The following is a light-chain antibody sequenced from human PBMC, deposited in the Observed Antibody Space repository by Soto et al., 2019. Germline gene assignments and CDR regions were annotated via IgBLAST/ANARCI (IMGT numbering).Light chain of an antibody. J-gene: IGLJ2*01. Sequence: QSALTQPASVSGSPGQWITISCTGTSSDVGGYNYVSWYQQHPGKAPKLMIYDVSNRPSGVSNRFSGSKSGNTASLTISGLQAEDGADYYCSSYTSSSTLVVFGGGTKLTVL. CDR1: SSDVGGYNY. V-gene: IGLV2-14*01. CDR3: SSYTSSSTLVV. CDR2: DVS.